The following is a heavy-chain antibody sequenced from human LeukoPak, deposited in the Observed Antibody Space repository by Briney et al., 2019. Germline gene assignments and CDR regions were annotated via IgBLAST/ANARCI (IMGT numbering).Heavy chain of an antibody. Sequence: SETLSLTCTVSGGSISSYSWSWIRQPPGKGLEWIGYIYYSGSTSYNPSLKSRITISADTSKNQFSLKLSSVTAADTAVYYCARDASSRNWYFDLWGRGTLVTVSS. CDR1: GGSISSYS. D-gene: IGHD6-13*01. V-gene: IGHV4-59*01. CDR3: ARDASSRNWYFDL. J-gene: IGHJ2*01. CDR2: IYYSGST.